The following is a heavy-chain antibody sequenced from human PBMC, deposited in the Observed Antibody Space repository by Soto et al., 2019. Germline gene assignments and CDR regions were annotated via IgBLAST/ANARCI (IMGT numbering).Heavy chain of an antibody. CDR1: GFTFSSYA. D-gene: IGHD3-22*01. J-gene: IGHJ4*02. CDR2: ISGSGGST. V-gene: IGHV3-23*01. CDR3: AKGGVLAAYYYDSSGYYLDY. Sequence: PVGSVRLSCAASGFTFSSYAMSWVRQAPGKGLEWVSAISGSGGSTYYADSVKGRFTISRDNSKNTLYLQMNSLRAEDTAVYYCAKGGVLAAYYYDSSGYYLDYWGQGTLVTVSS.